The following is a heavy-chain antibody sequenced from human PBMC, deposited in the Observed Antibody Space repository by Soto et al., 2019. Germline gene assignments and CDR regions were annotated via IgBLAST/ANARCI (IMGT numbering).Heavy chain of an antibody. CDR1: GIIFTGYG. D-gene: IGHD1-26*01. V-gene: IGHV3-33*01. J-gene: IGHJ4*02. CDR3: ARDGVGATVFFGFFDS. CDR2: IRFDGSNI. Sequence: QVELVESGGGVVQPGGSLRLSCAASGIIFTGYGMHWVRQAPGQGLEWVAVIRFDGSNIYYADSVKGRFTISRDNSKNTLYLQMKSLRAEDTAFYYGARDGVGATVFFGFFDSWAREPWSPSPQ.